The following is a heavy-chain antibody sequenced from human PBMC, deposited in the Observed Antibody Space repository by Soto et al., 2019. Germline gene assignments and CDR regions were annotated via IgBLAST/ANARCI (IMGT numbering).Heavy chain of an antibody. Sequence: GGSLRLSCAASGFTFSSYRMNWVRQAPGKGLEWVANIKQDGSEKYYVDSVKGRFTISRDNAKNSLYLQMNSLRAEDTAVYYCARDEHVLLWFGSSGPVDYWGQGTLVTVSS. CDR2: IKQDGSEK. CDR3: ARDEHVLLWFGSSGPVDY. CDR1: GFTFSSYR. V-gene: IGHV3-7*04. D-gene: IGHD3-10*01. J-gene: IGHJ4*02.